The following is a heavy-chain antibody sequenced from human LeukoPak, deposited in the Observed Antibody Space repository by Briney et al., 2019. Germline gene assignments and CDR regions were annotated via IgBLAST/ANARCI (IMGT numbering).Heavy chain of an antibody. Sequence: PPETLSLTCTVSGGSISSSSYYWGWIRQPPGKGLEWIGSIYYSGSTYYNPSLKSRVTISVDTSKNQFSLKLSSVTAADTAVYYCARGLRFLEWLSWFDPWGQGTLVTVSS. CDR3: ARGLRFLEWLSWFDP. J-gene: IGHJ5*02. D-gene: IGHD3-3*01. V-gene: IGHV4-39*07. CDR2: IYYSGST. CDR1: GGSISSSSYY.